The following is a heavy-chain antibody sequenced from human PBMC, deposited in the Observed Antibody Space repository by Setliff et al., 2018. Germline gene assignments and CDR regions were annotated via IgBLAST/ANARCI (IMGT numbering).Heavy chain of an antibody. V-gene: IGHV3-23*01. CDR2: ISNSGGDT. CDR3: ANDFTY. Sequence: GGSLRLSCAASGFSFSSFAMSWVRQAPGKGLEWVSTISNSGGDTYYADSVKGRFTISRDNSKNTLYLRVNSLRAEDTAVYYCANDFTYWGQGTLVTVSS. J-gene: IGHJ4*02. CDR1: GFSFSSFA.